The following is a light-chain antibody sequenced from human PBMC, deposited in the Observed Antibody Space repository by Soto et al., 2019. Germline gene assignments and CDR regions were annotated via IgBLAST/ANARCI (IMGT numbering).Light chain of an antibody. J-gene: IGLJ1*01. CDR1: SGDIVSYNR. Sequence: QSALTQPASVSGSPGQSIPISCTGTSGDIVSYNRVSWYQQHPGKAPKLIIYEVTDRPSGVSNRFSGSKSGNTASLTISGRQAEDEAEYYCRSDTNINTRSCVFGTGTKLTVL. V-gene: IGLV2-14*01. CDR3: RSDTNINTRSCV. CDR2: EVT.